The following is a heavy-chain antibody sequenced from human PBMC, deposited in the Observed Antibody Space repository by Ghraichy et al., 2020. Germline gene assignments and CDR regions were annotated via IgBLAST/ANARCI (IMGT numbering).Heavy chain of an antibody. CDR1: GGSFSGYY. CDR3: ARVIYDSSDVLDAFDI. V-gene: IGHV4-34*01. CDR2: INHSGST. D-gene: IGHD3-22*01. Sequence: SETLSLTCAVYGGSFSGYYWSWIRQPPGKGLEWIGEINHSGSTNYNPSLKSRVTISVDTSKNQFSLKLSSVTAADTAVYYCARVIYDSSDVLDAFDIWGQGTMVTVSS. J-gene: IGHJ3*02.